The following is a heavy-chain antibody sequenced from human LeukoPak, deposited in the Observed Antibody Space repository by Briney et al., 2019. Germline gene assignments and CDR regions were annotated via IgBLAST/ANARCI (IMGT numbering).Heavy chain of an antibody. CDR1: GGSISNYY. D-gene: IGHD4-11*01. Sequence: SETLSLTCTVSGGSISNYYWSWIRQPPGEXLEWVGYIYYSGSTNYNPSLKSRVTISIDTSKNQFSLTLTSVTAADTAVYYCARGGLGGITAYSNYLFDYWGQGTLVTVSS. V-gene: IGHV4-59*08. CDR3: ARGGLGGITAYSNYLFDY. J-gene: IGHJ4*02. CDR2: IYYSGST.